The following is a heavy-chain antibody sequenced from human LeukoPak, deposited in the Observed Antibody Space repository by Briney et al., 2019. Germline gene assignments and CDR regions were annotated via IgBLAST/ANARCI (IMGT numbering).Heavy chain of an antibody. CDR2: IIPIFGTA. CDR3: GWSPNTFYLDY. Sequence: ASVKVSCKASGGTFSSYAISWVRQAPGQGLEWMGGIIPIFGTANYAQKFQGRVTITTDESTSTAYMELSSLRSEDTAVYYCGWSPNTFYLDYWGQGTLVTVSS. J-gene: IGHJ4*02. CDR1: GGTFSSYA. D-gene: IGHD2-15*01. V-gene: IGHV1-69*05.